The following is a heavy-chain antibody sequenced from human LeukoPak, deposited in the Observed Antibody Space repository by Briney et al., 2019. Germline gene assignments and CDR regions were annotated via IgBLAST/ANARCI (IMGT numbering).Heavy chain of an antibody. CDR3: ARDSSGYYDGSPYYYYYMDV. V-gene: IGHV1-18*01. J-gene: IGHJ6*03. Sequence: GASVKVSCKASGGTFSSYAISWVRQAPGQGLDWMGWISAYNGNTNYAQKLQGRVTMTTDTSTSTAYMELRSLRSDDTAVYYCARDSSGYYDGSPYYYYYMDVWGKGTTVTISS. CDR2: ISAYNGNT. D-gene: IGHD3-22*01. CDR1: GGTFSSYA.